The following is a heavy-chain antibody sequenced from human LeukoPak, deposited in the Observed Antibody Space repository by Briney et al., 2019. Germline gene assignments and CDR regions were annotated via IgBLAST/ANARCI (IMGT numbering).Heavy chain of an antibody. CDR1: GGSFTGYY. CDR2: VNHRGDT. Sequence: PSETLSLTCAVYGGSFTGYYWSWIRQSPGKGLQWIAEVNHRGDTNYNPSVKGRVTISVDTSKNQFSLKVTSLTAAGTAVYYCARGPTISETGYFDYWGQGTLVTVSS. V-gene: IGHV4-34*01. J-gene: IGHJ4*03. CDR3: ARGPTISETGYFDY. D-gene: IGHD1-1*01.